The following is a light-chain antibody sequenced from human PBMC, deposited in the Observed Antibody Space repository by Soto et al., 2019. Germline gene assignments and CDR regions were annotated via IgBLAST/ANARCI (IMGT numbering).Light chain of an antibody. V-gene: IGKV3D-15*01. CDR1: QSVSNN. CDR2: GAS. CDR3: QPYNNWPPWT. J-gene: IGKJ1*01. Sequence: EIVLTQSPGTLSLSPGERATLSCRASQSVSNNYLAWYQQKPGQAPRLLIYGASNRATGIPDRFSGSGSGTEFTLTINSLQSEDFAVYYCQPYNNWPPWTFGQGTKVDIK.